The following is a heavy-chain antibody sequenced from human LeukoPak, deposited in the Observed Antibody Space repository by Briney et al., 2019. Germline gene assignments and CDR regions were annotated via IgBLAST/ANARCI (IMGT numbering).Heavy chain of an antibody. CDR1: GFTFSSYS. CDR2: ISYDGSDE. D-gene: IGHD2-21*02. CDR3: ANCAPSPYYYGMDV. Sequence: GGSLRLSCAASGFTFSSYSMHWVRQAPGKGLEWVAFISYDGSDEYYADSVKGRFTISRDNSKNTLYLQTNSLRIEDTAVYYCANCAPSPYYYGMDVWGQGTTVTVSS. V-gene: IGHV3-30*04. J-gene: IGHJ6*02.